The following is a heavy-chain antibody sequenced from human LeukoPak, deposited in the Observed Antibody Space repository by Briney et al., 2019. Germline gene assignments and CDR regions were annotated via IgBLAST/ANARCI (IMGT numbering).Heavy chain of an antibody. J-gene: IGHJ4*02. CDR3: ARDSGVAGIDS. Sequence: ASVKVSCKISGYTFIHYGISWVRQAPGQGLEWMGRISGYNGKANYAQKFQGRVTMTTDTSTSTAYMELSSLKSEDTAVYYCARDSGVAGIDSWGQGTLVTVSS. CDR2: ISGYNGKA. CDR1: GYTFIHYG. V-gene: IGHV1-18*01. D-gene: IGHD6-19*01.